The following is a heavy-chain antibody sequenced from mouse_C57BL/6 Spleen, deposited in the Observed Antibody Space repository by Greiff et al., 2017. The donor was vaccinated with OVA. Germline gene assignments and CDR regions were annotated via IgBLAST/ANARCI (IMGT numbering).Heavy chain of an antibody. V-gene: IGHV1-15*01. CDR3: HDYGSSYAMDY. CDR1: GYTFTDYE. CDR2: IDPETGGT. J-gene: IGHJ4*01. D-gene: IGHD1-1*01. Sequence: VQLQQSGAELVRPGASVTLSCKASGYTFTDYEMPWVKQTPVHGLEWIGAIDPETGGTAYNQKFKGKAILTADKSSSTAYMELRSLTSEDAAVYYCHDYGSSYAMDYWGQGTSVTVSS.